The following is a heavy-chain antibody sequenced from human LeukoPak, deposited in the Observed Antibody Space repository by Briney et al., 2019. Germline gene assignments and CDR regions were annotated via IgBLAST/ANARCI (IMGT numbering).Heavy chain of an antibody. V-gene: IGHV3-21*01. J-gene: IGHJ4*02. CDR2: ISSSSSYI. D-gene: IGHD6-13*01. CDR1: GFTFSSYS. CDR3: ARVPSDQYSSSPCFDY. Sequence: PGGSLRLSCAASGFTFSSYSMNWVRQAPGKGLEWVSSISSSSSYIYYADSVKGRFTISRDNAKNSLYLQMNSLRAEDTAVYYCARVPSDQYSSSPCFDYWGQGTLVTVSS.